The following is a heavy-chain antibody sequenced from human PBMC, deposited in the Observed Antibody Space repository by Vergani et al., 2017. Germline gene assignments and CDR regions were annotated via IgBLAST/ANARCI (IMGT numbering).Heavy chain of an antibody. CDR1: GGSISSGSYY. CDR3: ARDGEYLERGYWDILTGYNDY. D-gene: IGHD3-9*01. Sequence: QVQLQESGPGLVKPSQTLSLTCTVSGGSISSGSYYWSWIRQPAGKGLEWIGRIYTSGSTNYNPSLKSRVTISVDTSKNQFSLKLSSVTAADTAVYYCARDGEYLERGYWDILTGYNDYWGQGTLVTVSS. J-gene: IGHJ4*02. V-gene: IGHV4-61*02. CDR2: IYTSGST.